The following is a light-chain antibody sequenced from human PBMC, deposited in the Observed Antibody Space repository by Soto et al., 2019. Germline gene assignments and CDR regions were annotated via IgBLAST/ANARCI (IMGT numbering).Light chain of an antibody. Sequence: EIVLTQSPGTLSLSPGERGTLPCRASQSVINNYLAWYQQKPGQAPRLLIYGASSRATGIPERFSGSGSGTEFTLTISRLAPEDCAVYYCQQYGSSPITFGQGTRLEIK. CDR3: QQYGSSPIT. J-gene: IGKJ5*01. CDR2: GAS. V-gene: IGKV3-20*01. CDR1: QSVINNY.